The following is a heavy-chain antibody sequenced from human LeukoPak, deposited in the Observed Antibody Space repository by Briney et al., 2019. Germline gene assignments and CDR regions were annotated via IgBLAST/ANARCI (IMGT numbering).Heavy chain of an antibody. V-gene: IGHV3-11*04. Sequence: GGSLRLSCAASGFTFSDFYMTWIRQAPGKGLECLSYISPTGSDISYADSVKGRFTISRDNAKNSLYLQMDSLRDDDTAVYYCTRDPRLTDYWGQGTLVTVSS. CDR1: GFTFSDFY. CDR3: TRDPRLTDY. J-gene: IGHJ4*02. CDR2: ISPTGSDI.